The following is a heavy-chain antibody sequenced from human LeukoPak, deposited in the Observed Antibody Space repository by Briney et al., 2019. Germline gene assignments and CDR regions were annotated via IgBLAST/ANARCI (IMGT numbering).Heavy chain of an antibody. J-gene: IGHJ4*02. D-gene: IGHD3-10*01. CDR3: ARHTGVTMVRGGRYFDY. CDR1: GDSSIHY. Sequence: SETLSLTCTISGDSSIHYWTWIRQPVGKGLEWIGRMSATGSPNYNTSLKSRITMSLDTSKNQFSLKLSSVTAADTAVYYCARHTGVTMVRGGRYFDYWGQGTLVTVSS. V-gene: IGHV4-4*07. CDR2: MSATGSP.